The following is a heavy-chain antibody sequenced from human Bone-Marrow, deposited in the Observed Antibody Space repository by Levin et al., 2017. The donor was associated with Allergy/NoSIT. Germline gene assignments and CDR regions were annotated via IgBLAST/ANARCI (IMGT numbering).Heavy chain of an antibody. D-gene: IGHD6-19*01. J-gene: IGHJ6*02. V-gene: IGHV3-20*01. Sequence: RTGGSLRLSCAASGFTFDDYGMSWVRQAPGKGLEWVSDINWNGGSTGYADSVKGRFIISRDNAKNSLYLQMNSLRAEDTALYHCTRVLRGWDGMDVWGQGTTVTVSS. CDR1: GFTFDDYG. CDR2: INWNGGST. CDR3: TRVLRGWDGMDV.